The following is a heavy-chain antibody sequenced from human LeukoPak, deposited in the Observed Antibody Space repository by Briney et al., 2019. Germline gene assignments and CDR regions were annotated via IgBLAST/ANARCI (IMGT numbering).Heavy chain of an antibody. D-gene: IGHD5-24*01. Sequence: PGGSLRLSCAASGFTFSSYSMNWVRQAPGKGLQWVSGILDNGGDAFYADSVQGRFTISRDNSKNTLYLQMNSLRVEDTALYYCAKARKDGSNWDYFDYWGQGTMVTVSS. CDR2: ILDNGGDA. V-gene: IGHV3-23*01. J-gene: IGHJ4*02. CDR1: GFTFSSYS. CDR3: AKARKDGSNWDYFDY.